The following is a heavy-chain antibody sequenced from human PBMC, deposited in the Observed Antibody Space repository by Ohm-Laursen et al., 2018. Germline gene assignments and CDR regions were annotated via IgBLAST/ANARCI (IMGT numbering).Heavy chain of an antibody. CDR2: IYFGGST. J-gene: IGHJ4*02. V-gene: IGHV4-31*03. D-gene: IGHD4-17*01. CDR3: ARDDFGYFDY. CDR1: GGSISSGGYY. Sequence: SQTLSLTCSVSGGSISSGGYYWSWIRQHPGKGLEWIGYIYFGGSTYYNPSLKSRVTISLDTSKNQFSLKLSSVTAADTAVCYCARDDFGYFDYWGQGILVTVSS.